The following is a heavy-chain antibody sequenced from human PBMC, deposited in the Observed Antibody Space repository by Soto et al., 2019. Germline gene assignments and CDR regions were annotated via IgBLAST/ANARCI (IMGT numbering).Heavy chain of an antibody. CDR3: ARKILTGSRFDY. D-gene: IGHD3-9*01. J-gene: IGHJ4*02. Sequence: SETLSLTCTVSGGSISSSSYYWGWIRQPPGKGLEWIGSIYYSGSTYYNPSLKSRVTISVDTSKNQFSLKLSSVTAADTAVYYCARKILTGSRFDYWGQGTLVNRLL. CDR2: IYYSGST. V-gene: IGHV4-39*01. CDR1: GGSISSSSYY.